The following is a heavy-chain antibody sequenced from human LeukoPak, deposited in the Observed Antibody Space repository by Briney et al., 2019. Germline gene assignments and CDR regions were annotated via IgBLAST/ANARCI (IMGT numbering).Heavy chain of an antibody. D-gene: IGHD3-22*01. Sequence: ASVKVSCKASGYTFTSYHMHWVRQAPGQGLEWMGIINPSGGSTSYAQKFQGRVTMTRDTSTSTVYMELSSLRSEDTAVYYCARGSRGYCYDSSGRRIDAFDIWGQGTMVTVSS. CDR3: ARGSRGYCYDSSGRRIDAFDI. CDR1: GYTFTSYH. J-gene: IGHJ3*02. V-gene: IGHV1-46*01. CDR2: INPSGGST.